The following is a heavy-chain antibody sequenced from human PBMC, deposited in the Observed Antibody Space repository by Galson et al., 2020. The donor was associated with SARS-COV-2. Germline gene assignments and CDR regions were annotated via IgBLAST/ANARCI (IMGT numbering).Heavy chain of an antibody. CDR3: VRDGSSGSYK. V-gene: IGHV3-48*02. D-gene: IGHD1-26*01. CDR1: EFTFSTSD. J-gene: IGHJ4*02. Sequence: QAGGSLRLSCVASEFTFSTSDMNWVRQAPGKGLEWVAYINNKGTSIHYADSVKGRFTISRDNAKDSLYLQMNSLRDEDTATYYCVRDGSSGSYKWGQGTLVTVSS. CDR2: INNKGTSI.